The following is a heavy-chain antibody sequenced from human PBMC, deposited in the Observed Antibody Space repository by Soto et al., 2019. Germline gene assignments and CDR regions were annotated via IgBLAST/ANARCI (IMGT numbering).Heavy chain of an antibody. CDR1: GYHFAPSG. CDR3: ARAGASNWNYVSSSS. Sequence: ASVTVSRISSGYHFAPSGFIWVRQAPVQVLEWMGWISANSGDTNYAQNLQGRVTMTTDTSTSTAYMELRSLTSDDTAVYYCARAGASNWNYVSSSSWGQGTLVTVSS. D-gene: IGHD1-7*01. V-gene: IGHV1-18*04. J-gene: IGHJ4*02. CDR2: ISANSGDT.